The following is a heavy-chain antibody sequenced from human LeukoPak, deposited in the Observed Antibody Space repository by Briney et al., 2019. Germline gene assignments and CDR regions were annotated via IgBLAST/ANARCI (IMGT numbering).Heavy chain of an antibody. D-gene: IGHD1-1*01. V-gene: IGHV3-48*03. CDR3: ARVPYDWNDPDY. Sequence: GGSLRLSCAASGFTFSSYEMNWVRQAPGKGLEWVSYISRSGSTIYYADSVKGRFTISRDNAKNSLYLQMNSLRAEDTAVYYCARVPYDWNDPDYWGQGTLVTASS. CDR2: ISRSGSTI. CDR1: GFTFSSYE. J-gene: IGHJ4*02.